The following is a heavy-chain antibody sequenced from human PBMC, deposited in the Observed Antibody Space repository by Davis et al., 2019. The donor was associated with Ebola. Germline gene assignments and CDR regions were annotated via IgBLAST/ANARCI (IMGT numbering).Heavy chain of an antibody. Sequence: GGSLRLSCAASGFTFSSYSMNWVRQAPGKGLEWVSYISSSSSTIYYADSVKGRFTISRDNSKNTLYLQMNSLRSEDTAVYYCARVRSSGYLAGYWGQGTLVTVSS. D-gene: IGHD3-22*01. CDR3: ARVRSSGYLAGY. CDR1: GFTFSSYS. CDR2: ISSSSSTI. J-gene: IGHJ4*02. V-gene: IGHV3-48*01.